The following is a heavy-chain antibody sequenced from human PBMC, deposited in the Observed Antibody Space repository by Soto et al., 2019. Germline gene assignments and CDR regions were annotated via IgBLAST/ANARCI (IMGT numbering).Heavy chain of an antibody. Sequence: PSETLSLTCTVSGGSISSYYWSWIRQPPGKGLEWIGYIYYSGSTNYNPSPKSRVTISVDTSKNQFSLKLGSVTAADTAVYYCARGARGYDFWSGYLGSPTYYYYYMDVWGKGTTVTVSS. CDR1: GGSISSYY. D-gene: IGHD3-3*01. J-gene: IGHJ6*03. CDR3: ARGARGYDFWSGYLGSPTYYYYYMDV. V-gene: IGHV4-59*01. CDR2: IYYSGST.